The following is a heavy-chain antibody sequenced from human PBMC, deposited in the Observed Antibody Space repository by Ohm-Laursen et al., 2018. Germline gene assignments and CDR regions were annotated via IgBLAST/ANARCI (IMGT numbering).Heavy chain of an antibody. Sequence: GSLRLSCTASGFTFSTYEMNWVRQAPGKGLEWVSSISSSSSYIYYADSVKGRFTISRDNAKNSLYLQMKSLRAEDTAVYYCAREYSSSSGRAFDIWGQGTMVTVSS. CDR1: GFTFSTYE. CDR2: ISSSSSYI. J-gene: IGHJ3*02. CDR3: AREYSSSSGRAFDI. V-gene: IGHV3-21*01. D-gene: IGHD6-6*01.